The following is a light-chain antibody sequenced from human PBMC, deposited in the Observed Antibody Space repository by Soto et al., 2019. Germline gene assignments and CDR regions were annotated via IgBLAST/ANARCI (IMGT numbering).Light chain of an antibody. CDR2: DVS. CDR3: SSYTSSSTPFYV. V-gene: IGLV2-14*01. J-gene: IGLJ1*01. CDR1: SSDVGGYNY. Sequence: QSALTQPASVSGSPGQSNTISCTGTSSDVGGYNYVSWYQQHPGKAPKLMIYDVSHRPSGVSDRFSGSKSGNTASLTISGLQAEDEADYYCSSYTSSSTPFYVFGTGTKHTVL.